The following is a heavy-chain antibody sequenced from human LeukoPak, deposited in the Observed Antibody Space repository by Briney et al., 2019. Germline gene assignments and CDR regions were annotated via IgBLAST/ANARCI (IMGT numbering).Heavy chain of an antibody. CDR3: ARDRTDAFDI. CDR2: IYSGGST. J-gene: IGHJ3*02. V-gene: IGHV3-66*02. Sequence: RGGSLRLSCAASGFTVSSNYMSWVRQAPGKGLEWVSVIYSGGSTYYADSVKGRFTISRDNSKNTLYLQMSSLRAEDTAVYYCARDRTDAFDIWGQGTMVTVSS. CDR1: GFTVSSNY.